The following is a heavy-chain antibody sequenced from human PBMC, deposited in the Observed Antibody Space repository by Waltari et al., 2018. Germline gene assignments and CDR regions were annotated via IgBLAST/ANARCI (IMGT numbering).Heavy chain of an antibody. D-gene: IGHD3-10*01. CDR2: ISHSGST. J-gene: IGHJ5*02. CDR1: SYSLRSGYF. CDR3: VRDLGGSGNSWFDA. V-gene: IGHV4-38-2*02. Sequence: QVQLQESGPGLARPSETLSPTCDVSSYSLRSGYFWGWIRQPPGKGLQWIGSISHSGSTYYNPSLKSRVTLSVDTSKNQFALKVTSVTAADTATYYCVRDLGGSGNSWFDAWGQGSLVIVSS.